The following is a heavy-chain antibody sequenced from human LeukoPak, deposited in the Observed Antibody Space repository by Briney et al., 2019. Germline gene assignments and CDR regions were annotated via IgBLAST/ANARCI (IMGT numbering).Heavy chain of an antibody. J-gene: IGHJ4*02. D-gene: IGHD1-26*01. CDR3: ARGIVGATSPFDY. CDR2: INPNSGGT. V-gene: IGHV1-2*02. Sequence: GASVTVSCKASGYTFTGYYMHWVRQAPGQGLEWMRWINPNSGGTNYAQKFQGRVTMTRDTSISTAYMELSRLRSDDTAVYYCARGIVGATSPFDYWGQGTLVTVSS. CDR1: GYTFTGYY.